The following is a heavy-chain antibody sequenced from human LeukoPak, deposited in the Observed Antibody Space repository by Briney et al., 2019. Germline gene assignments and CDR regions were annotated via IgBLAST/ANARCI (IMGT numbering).Heavy chain of an antibody. J-gene: IGHJ4*02. V-gene: IGHV3-53*01. CDR1: GFTVSSNS. CDR3: AKGSGWLLPQYFDF. D-gene: IGHD2-21*01. Sequence: PGGSLRLSCTVSGFTVSSNSMSWVRQAPGKGLEWVSFIYSDNTHYSDSVKGRFTISRDNSKNTLYLHMKSLRAEDTAVYYCAKGSGWLLPQYFDFWGQGTLVTVSS. CDR2: IYSDNT.